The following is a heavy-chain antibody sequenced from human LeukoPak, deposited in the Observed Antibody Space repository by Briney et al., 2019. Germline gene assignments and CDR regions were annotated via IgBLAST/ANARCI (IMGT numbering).Heavy chain of an antibody. J-gene: IGHJ1*01. CDR2: IYTSGST. V-gene: IGHV4-4*07. CDR1: GGSISSYY. Sequence: SETLSLTCTVSGGSISSYYWSWIRQPAGKGLEWIGRIYTSGSTNYNPSLKSRVTISVDKSKNQFSLKLNSVTAADTAVYYCARDYGGGYAEYFQHWGQGTLVTVSS. CDR3: ARDYGGGYAEYFQH. D-gene: IGHD4-23*01.